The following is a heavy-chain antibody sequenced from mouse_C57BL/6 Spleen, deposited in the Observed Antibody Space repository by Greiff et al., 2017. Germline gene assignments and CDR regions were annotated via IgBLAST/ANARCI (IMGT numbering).Heavy chain of an antibody. CDR2: IYPGSGNT. J-gene: IGHJ2*01. CDR3: ARLDDYYFDD. V-gene: IGHV1-76*01. Sequence: QVQLQQSGAELVRPGASVKLSCKASGYTFTDYYINWVKQRPGQGLEWIARIYPGSGNTYYNEKFKGKATLTAEKSSSTAYMQLSSLTSEDAAVYFCARLDDYYFDDWGQGTTLTVSS. CDR1: GYTFTDYY. D-gene: IGHD2-4*01.